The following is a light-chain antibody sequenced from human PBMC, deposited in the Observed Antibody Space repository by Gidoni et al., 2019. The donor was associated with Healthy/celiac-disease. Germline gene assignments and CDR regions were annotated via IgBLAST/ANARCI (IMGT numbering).Light chain of an antibody. CDR1: QSISSY. CDR3: QQSYSTPLT. CDR2: AAS. Sequence: DIQMTQSPSSLSASVGDRVTITCRASQSISSYLNWYQQKPGKAPKRLIYAASSLQSGVPSRFSGSGSGPDFTLTISSLQPEDFATYYCQQSYSTPLTFGGGTKVEIK. V-gene: IGKV1-39*01. J-gene: IGKJ4*02.